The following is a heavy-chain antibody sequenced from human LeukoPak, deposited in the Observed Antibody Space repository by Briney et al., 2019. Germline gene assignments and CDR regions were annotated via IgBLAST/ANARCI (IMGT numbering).Heavy chain of an antibody. CDR2: IKEDGSQK. V-gene: IGHV3-7*01. CDR1: GFTFSAYW. D-gene: IGHD6-6*01. J-gene: IGHJ4*02. Sequence: GGSLRLSCAASGFTFSAYWLSWVRQTPGKGLEWMANIKEDGSQKYYVDSVKGRFTISRDNAKNSLYLQMNSLRAEDTAVYYCARSIGVRAYWGQGTLVTVSS. CDR3: ARSIGVRAY.